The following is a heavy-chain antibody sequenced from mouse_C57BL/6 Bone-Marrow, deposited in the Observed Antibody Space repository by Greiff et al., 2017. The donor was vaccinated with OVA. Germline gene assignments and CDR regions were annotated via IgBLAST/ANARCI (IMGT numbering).Heavy chain of an antibody. V-gene: IGHV3-6*01. J-gene: IGHJ4*01. CDR3: ARVGIYYDYPYAMDY. Sequence: ESGPGLVKPSQSLSLTCSVTGYSITSGYYWNWIRQFPGNKLEWMGYISYDGSNNYNPSLKNRISITRDTSKNQFFLKLNSVTTEDTATYYCARVGIYYDYPYAMDYWGQGTSVTVSS. CDR2: ISYDGSN. CDR1: GYSITSGYY. D-gene: IGHD2-4*01.